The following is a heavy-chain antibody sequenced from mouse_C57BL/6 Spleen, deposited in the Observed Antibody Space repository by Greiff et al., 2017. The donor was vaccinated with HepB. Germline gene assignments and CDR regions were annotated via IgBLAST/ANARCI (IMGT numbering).Heavy chain of an antibody. J-gene: IGHJ3*01. CDR2: ISSGGSYT. CDR1: GFTFSSYG. D-gene: IGHD2-5*01. CDR3: ARNYYSNPWFAY. V-gene: IGHV5-6*01. Sequence: EVHLVESGGDLVKPGGSLKLSCAASGFTFSSYGMSWVRQTPDKRLEWVATISSGGSYTYYPDSVKGRFTISRDNAKNTLYLQMSSLKSEDTAMYYCARNYYSNPWFAYWGQGTLVTVSA.